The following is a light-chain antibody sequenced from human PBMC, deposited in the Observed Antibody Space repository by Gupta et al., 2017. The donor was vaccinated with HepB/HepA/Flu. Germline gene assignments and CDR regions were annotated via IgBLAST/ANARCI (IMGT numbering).Light chain of an antibody. Sequence: IVFTHSPPTLSFSPGERANLACRASQSISTYLAWYQQKPGQAPRLLIYGASNRATGIPARFSGTGSGTDFTLTISSLEPEDFAVYYCQQRSSWPLTFGGGTKVEIK. CDR3: QQRSSWPLT. V-gene: IGKV3-11*01. CDR2: GAS. CDR1: QSISTY. J-gene: IGKJ4*01.